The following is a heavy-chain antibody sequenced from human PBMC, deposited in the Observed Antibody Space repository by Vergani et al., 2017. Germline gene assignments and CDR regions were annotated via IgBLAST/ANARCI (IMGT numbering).Heavy chain of an antibody. Sequence: HLAHSRAEVKKPGSSVKVSCKASGGTFSSNSISWVRQAPGQGLEGMGRIIPIFGTTSYAQKFQGRVTVLADEYTSTAYMELSSLRSDDTAVYYCARSSGYYSYYFDFWGQGTLVTVSS. CDR3: ARSSGYYSYYFDF. V-gene: IGHV1-69*13. CDR2: IIPIFGTT. D-gene: IGHD3-22*01. J-gene: IGHJ4*02. CDR1: GGTFSSNS.